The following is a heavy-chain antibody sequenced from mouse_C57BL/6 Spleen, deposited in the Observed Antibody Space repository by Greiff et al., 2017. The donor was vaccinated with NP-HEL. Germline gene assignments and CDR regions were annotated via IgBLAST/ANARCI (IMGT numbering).Heavy chain of an antibody. D-gene: IGHD1-1*01. CDR1: GFTFSSYT. J-gene: IGHJ4*01. V-gene: IGHV5-9*01. Sequence: EVKLMESGGGLVKPGGSLKLSCAASGFTFSSYTMSWVRQTPEKRLEWVATISGGGGNTYYPDSVKGRFTISRDNAKNTLYLQMSSLRSEDTALYYCARRYYGSSWDYAMDYWGQGTSVTVSS. CDR3: ARRYYGSSWDYAMDY. CDR2: ISGGGGNT.